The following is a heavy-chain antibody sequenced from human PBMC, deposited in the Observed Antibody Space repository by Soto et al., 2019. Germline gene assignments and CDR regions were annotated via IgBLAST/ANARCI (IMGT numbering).Heavy chain of an antibody. CDR1: GFTFAAYT. V-gene: IGHV3-23*01. J-gene: IGHJ5*02. CDR3: AQGRRKDRTWFDP. CDR2: LTSSGGAT. Sequence: PGGSLRLSCAPSGFTFAAYTMNWVRQAPGKGLEWVSSLTSSGGATYYAASVKGRFTISRVNSKNTLYLLMNNLRADDTAVYYCAQGRRKDRTWFDPWG.